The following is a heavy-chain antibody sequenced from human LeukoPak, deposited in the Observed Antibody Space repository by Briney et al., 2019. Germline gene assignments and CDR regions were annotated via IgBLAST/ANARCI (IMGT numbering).Heavy chain of an antibody. CDR3: AKGSDLRYFDWLFGDY. D-gene: IGHD3-9*01. J-gene: IGHJ4*02. CDR1: GFTFSSYS. CDR2: ISGSGIST. Sequence: PGGSLRLSCAASGFTFSSYSMSWVRQAPGKGLEWVSAISGSGISTYYADSVKGRFTISRDNSKNTLYLQMNSLRAEDTAVYYCAKGSDLRYFDWLFGDYWGQGTLVTVSS. V-gene: IGHV3-23*01.